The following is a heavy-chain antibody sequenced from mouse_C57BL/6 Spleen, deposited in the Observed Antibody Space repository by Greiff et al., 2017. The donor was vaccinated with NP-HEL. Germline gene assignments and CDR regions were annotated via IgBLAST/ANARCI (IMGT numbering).Heavy chain of an antibody. V-gene: IGHV5-9-1*02. CDR1: GFTFSRYA. CDR3: TGDYDRYFDV. Sequence: EVHLVESGEGLVKPGGSLKLSCAASGFTFSRYAMSWVRQTPEKRLEWVAYISSGGDNIYYAENVKGRFTISRDNARNTLYLQMSSLKSEDTAMYYCTGDYDRYFDVWGTRTTVTVSS. J-gene: IGHJ1*03. CDR2: ISSGGDNI. D-gene: IGHD2-4*01.